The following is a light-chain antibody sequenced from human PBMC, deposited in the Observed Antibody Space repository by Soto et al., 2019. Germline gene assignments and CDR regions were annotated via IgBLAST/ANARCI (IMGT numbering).Light chain of an antibody. CDR2: GAS. CDR3: QQYEAVVT. Sequence: EIVLTQSPGTLSLSPGERATLSCRASQSLTNNYFAWYQQKPGRALRLLIDGASTRATGIPDRFSGGGSGTDFTRTISRLEPEDVAVYYCQQYEAVVTFGQGTKVEI. CDR1: QSLTNNY. V-gene: IGKV3-20*01. J-gene: IGKJ1*01.